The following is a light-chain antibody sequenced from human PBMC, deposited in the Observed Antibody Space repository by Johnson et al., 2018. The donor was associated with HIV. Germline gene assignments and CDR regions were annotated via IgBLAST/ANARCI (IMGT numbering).Light chain of an antibody. CDR1: SSNIGNNY. J-gene: IGLJ1*01. CDR2: ESN. Sequence: QSVLTQPPSVSAAPGQKVTISCSGSSSNIGNNYVSWYQQLPGAAPTLLIYESNKRPSGIPDRFSGSKSGTSATLGITGLQTGDEADYYCGTWDTRLSVLYVFGSGTKVTVL. CDR3: GTWDTRLSVLYV. V-gene: IGLV1-51*02.